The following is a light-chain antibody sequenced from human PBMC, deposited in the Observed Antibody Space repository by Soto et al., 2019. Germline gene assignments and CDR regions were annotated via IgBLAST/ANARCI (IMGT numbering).Light chain of an antibody. Sequence: IQLTQSPSSLSASVGDRVTITCRASQGIRNYLAWYQQKPGRAPRLLIYGASTLQNVVPSRFSGSGSGTDFTLTIISLQPEDFATYYCQQVKSFPRTFGPGTKVDIK. CDR1: QGIRNY. V-gene: IGKV1-9*01. J-gene: IGKJ3*01. CDR3: QQVKSFPRT. CDR2: GAS.